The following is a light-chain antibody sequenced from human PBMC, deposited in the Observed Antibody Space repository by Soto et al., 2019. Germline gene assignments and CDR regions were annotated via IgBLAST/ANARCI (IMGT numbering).Light chain of an antibody. CDR2: DAT. V-gene: IGKV1-5*01. CDR1: QSISSW. CDR3: QHYDSYLFT. Sequence: DIQMTQSPSTLSASVGDRVTITCRVSQSISSWLAWYQQKPGKAPQLLIYDATSLESWVPSRFSGSGSGTEFTLTFTGLQSDDFATYYCQHYDSYLFTFGPGTIVDIK. J-gene: IGKJ3*01.